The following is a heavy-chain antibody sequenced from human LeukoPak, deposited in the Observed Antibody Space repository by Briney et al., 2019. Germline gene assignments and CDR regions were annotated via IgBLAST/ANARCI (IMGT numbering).Heavy chain of an antibody. V-gene: IGHV3-23*01. J-gene: IGHJ4*02. CDR2: ISGSGGST. Sequence: GGSLRLSCAASGFTFSSYAMSWVRQAPGKGLEWVSAISGSGGSTYYADSVKGRFTISRDNSKNTLYLQMNSLRAEDTAVYYCAKGGDGYNYYFDYWGQETLVTVSS. CDR1: GFTFSSYA. D-gene: IGHD5-24*01. CDR3: AKGGDGYNYYFDY.